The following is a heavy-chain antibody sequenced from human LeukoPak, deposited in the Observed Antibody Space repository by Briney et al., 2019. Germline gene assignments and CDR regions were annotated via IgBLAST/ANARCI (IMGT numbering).Heavy chain of an antibody. CDR2: INPAGGST. D-gene: IGHD3-22*01. V-gene: IGHV1-46*01. CDR3: ARGRGVHDSHTYDYFDY. Sequence: GASVKVSCTASGYTFTSYYIHWVRQAPGQGLEWMGIINPAGGSTTYAQKFQGSRLTLTRDTSTSTGYMELSSLRSGNTAGYYCARGRGVHDSHTYDYFDYWGQGSLVTVSS. CDR1: GYTFTSYY. J-gene: IGHJ4*02.